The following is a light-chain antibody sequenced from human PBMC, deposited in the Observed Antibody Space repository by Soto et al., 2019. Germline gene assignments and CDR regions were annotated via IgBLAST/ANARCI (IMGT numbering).Light chain of an antibody. J-gene: IGLJ1*01. CDR2: EVS. CDR3: NSYTSKATGV. Sequence: QSALTQPASVSGSPGQSITISCTGTSSDVGGYNDVSWYQQHPGKAPKLISYEVSNRPSGVSNRFSGSKSGNTASLTISGLQAEDEADYYCNSYTSKATGVFGTGTKLTVL. CDR1: SSDVGGYND. V-gene: IGLV2-14*01.